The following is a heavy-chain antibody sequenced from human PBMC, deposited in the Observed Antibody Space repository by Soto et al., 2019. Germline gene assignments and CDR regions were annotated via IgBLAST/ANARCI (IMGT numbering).Heavy chain of an antibody. CDR2: IIPILGIA. D-gene: IGHD3-3*01. CDR1: GGTFSSYT. CDR3: ARGESYYDFWSGSGRTYYYYMDV. J-gene: IGHJ6*03. V-gene: IGHV1-69*02. Sequence: QVQLVQSGAEVKKPGSSVKVSCKASGGTFSSYTISWVRQAPGQGLEWMGRIIPILGIANYAQKFQGRVTITADKSTGTAYMELSSLRSEDTAVYYCARGESYYDFWSGSGRTYYYYMDVWGKGTTVTVSS.